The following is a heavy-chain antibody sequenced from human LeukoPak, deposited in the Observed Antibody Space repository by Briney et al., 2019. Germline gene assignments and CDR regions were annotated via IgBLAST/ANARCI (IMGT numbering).Heavy chain of an antibody. J-gene: IGHJ4*02. V-gene: IGHV3-30*18. D-gene: IGHD1-26*01. CDR3: AKDGQPYRHLNFGY. Sequence: GGSLRLSCAAPGFTFSSYGMHWVRQAPGKGLEWVAVISYDGSNKYYADSVKGRFTISRDNSKNTLYLQMNSLRAEDTAVYYCAKDGQPYRHLNFGYWGQGTLVTVSS. CDR2: ISYDGSNK. CDR1: GFTFSSYG.